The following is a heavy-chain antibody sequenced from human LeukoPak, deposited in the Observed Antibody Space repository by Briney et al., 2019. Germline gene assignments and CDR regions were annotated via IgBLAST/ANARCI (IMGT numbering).Heavy chain of an antibody. CDR2: IYYSGST. CDR1: GGSISDIINY. V-gene: IGHV4-39*01. Sequence: SETLSLTCTVSGGSISDIINYWGWIRQPPGKGLEWIGSIYYSGSTSYNPSLKSRVTISVDTSKNQFFLKLSSVTAADRAVYYCAKIQPLRDGYNWGATQYYFDYWGQGTLVTVSS. D-gene: IGHD5-24*01. CDR3: AKIQPLRDGYNWGATQYYFDY. J-gene: IGHJ4*02.